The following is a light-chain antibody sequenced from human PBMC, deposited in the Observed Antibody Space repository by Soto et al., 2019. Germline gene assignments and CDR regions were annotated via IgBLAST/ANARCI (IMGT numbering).Light chain of an antibody. V-gene: IGKV2-28*01. Sequence: DIVMTQSPLSLPVTPGEPASISCRSSQSLLHSNGNTYLDWYLQKPGQSPQLLIYFGSNRASGVPDRFSGSGSGTDFTVKISRVEVEDVGVYYCMQTLQTPLTFGGGTKVDI. J-gene: IGKJ4*01. CDR2: FGS. CDR1: QSLLHSNGNTY. CDR3: MQTLQTPLT.